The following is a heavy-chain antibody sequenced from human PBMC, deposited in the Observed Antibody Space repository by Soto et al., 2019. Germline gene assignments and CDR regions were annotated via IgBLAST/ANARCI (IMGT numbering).Heavy chain of an antibody. CDR1: GFTFSGYA. CDR2: ISGSGGST. CDR3: AGRYCTNGVCYVGPYDY. J-gene: IGHJ4*02. D-gene: IGHD2-8*01. Sequence: GSLRLSCAASGFTFSGYAMSWVRQAQGKGLEWVSAISGSGGSTYYADSVKGRFTISRDNSKNTLYLQMNSLRAEDTAVYYCAGRYCTNGVCYVGPYDYWGQGTLVTV. V-gene: IGHV3-23*01.